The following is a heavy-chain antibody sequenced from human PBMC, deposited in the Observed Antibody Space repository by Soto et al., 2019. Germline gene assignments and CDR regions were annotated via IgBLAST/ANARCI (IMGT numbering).Heavy chain of an antibody. Sequence: QVHLVQSGAEVRKPGASVKVSCKGSGYTFTTYGITWVRQAPGQGLEWMGWISAHNGNTNYAQKLQGRGTVTRDSTTSPAYMELRNLRSGDTAVYYCARGRYGDYWGQGALVTVSS. CDR1: GYTFTTYG. V-gene: IGHV1-18*01. CDR2: ISAHNGNT. D-gene: IGHD1-1*01. J-gene: IGHJ4*02. CDR3: ARGRYGDY.